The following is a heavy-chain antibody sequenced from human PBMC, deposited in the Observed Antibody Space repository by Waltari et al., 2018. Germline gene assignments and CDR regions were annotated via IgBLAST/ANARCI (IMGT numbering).Heavy chain of an antibody. CDR1: GCSISSRSYY. J-gene: IGHJ4*02. CDR2: IYYSGST. V-gene: IGHV4-39*07. CDR3: ARHPSITGTIGYFDY. Sequence: QLQLQESGPGLVKPSETLSLTCTVSGCSISSRSYYWGRLRPPPGKGLGWIGSIYYSGSTYYNPSLTGRVTISLDTSKSQFSLKLSSVTAADTAVYYCARHPSITGTIGYFDYWGQGTLVTVSS. D-gene: IGHD1-7*01.